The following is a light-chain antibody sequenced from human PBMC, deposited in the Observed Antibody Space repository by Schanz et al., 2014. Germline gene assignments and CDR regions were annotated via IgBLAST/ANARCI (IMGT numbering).Light chain of an antibody. V-gene: IGLV1-40*01. CDR3: QSYDSSLSGFYV. CDR1: SSNIGAGYD. Sequence: QSVLTQPPSVSGAPGQRVTISCTGSSSNIGAGYDVHWYQQLPSTAPKLLIYGNINRPSGVPDRFSGSKSGTSASLAITGLQAEDEADYYCQSYDSSLSGFYVFGTGTKLTVL. J-gene: IGLJ1*01. CDR2: GNI.